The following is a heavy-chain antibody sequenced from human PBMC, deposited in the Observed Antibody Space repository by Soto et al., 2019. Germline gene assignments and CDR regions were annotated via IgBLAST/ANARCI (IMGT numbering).Heavy chain of an antibody. Sequence: GGSLRLSCAASGFTFSSYSMNWVRQAPGKGLEWVSYISSSSSTIYYADSVKGRFTISRDNAKNSLYLQMNSLRAEDTAVYYCARDPLPYYYDSSGYSTVDYWGQGTLVTVS. CDR1: GFTFSSYS. J-gene: IGHJ4*02. V-gene: IGHV3-48*01. D-gene: IGHD3-22*01. CDR3: ARDPLPYYYDSSGYSTVDY. CDR2: ISSSSSTI.